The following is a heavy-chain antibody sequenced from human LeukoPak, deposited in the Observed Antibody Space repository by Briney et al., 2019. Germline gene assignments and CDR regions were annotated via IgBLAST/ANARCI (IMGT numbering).Heavy chain of an antibody. V-gene: IGHV3-23*01. CDR2: ISGSGGST. D-gene: IGHD3-22*01. CDR3: AKRPYYYDSSGSSDY. J-gene: IGHJ4*02. CDR1: GFTFSSCA. Sequence: GGSLRLSCAASGFTFSSCAMSWVRQAPGKGLEWVSAISGSGGSTYYADSVKGRFTISRDNSKNTLYLQMNSLRAEDTAVYYCAKRPYYYDSSGSSDYWGQGTLVTVSS.